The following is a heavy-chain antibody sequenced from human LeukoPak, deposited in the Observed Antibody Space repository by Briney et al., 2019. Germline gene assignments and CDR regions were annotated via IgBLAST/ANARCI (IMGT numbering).Heavy chain of an antibody. J-gene: IGHJ4*02. CDR3: VRRNYGSGSFPLDY. V-gene: IGHV4-39*01. CDR1: GGSISSSSYY. CDR2: IYYSGST. Sequence: SETLSLTCTVSGGSISSSSYYWGWIRQPPGKGLEWIGSIYYSGSTYYNPSLKSRVTISVDTSKNQFSLKLSSVTAADTAVYYCVRRNYGSGSFPLDYWGQGTLVTVSS. D-gene: IGHD3-10*01.